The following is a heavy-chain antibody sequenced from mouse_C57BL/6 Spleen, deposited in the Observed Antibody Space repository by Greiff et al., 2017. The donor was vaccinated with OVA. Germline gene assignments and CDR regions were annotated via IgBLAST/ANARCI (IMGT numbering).Heavy chain of an antibody. Sequence: VQLVESGPGLVQPSQSLSITCTVSGFSLTSYGVHWVRQSPGKGLEWLGVIWRGGSTDYNAAFMSRLSITKDNSKSQVFFKMNSLQADDTAIYYCARGYDGYYGWFAYWGQGTLVTVSA. D-gene: IGHD2-3*01. CDR2: IWRGGST. CDR3: ARGYDGYYGWFAY. V-gene: IGHV2-5*01. J-gene: IGHJ3*01. CDR1: GFSLTSYG.